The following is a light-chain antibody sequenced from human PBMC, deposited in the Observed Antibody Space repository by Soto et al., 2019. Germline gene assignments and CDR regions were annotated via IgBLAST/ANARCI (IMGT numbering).Light chain of an antibody. J-gene: IGLJ2*01. CDR1: RSNIGNNA. V-gene: IGLV1-36*01. Sequence: QSVLTQPPSVSEAPRQRVTISCSGSRSNIGNNAVSWYQQLPGKAPKLLIYYDDLLPSGVSDRFSGSKSGPSASLAVSGLQSEDEADYYCAAWDDSLNGRVFGGGTKLTVL. CDR2: YDD. CDR3: AAWDDSLNGRV.